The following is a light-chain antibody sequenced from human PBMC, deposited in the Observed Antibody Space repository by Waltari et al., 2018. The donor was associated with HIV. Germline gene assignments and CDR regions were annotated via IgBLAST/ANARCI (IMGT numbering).Light chain of an antibody. CDR2: DNN. CDR3: GAWDSSLSVVV. CDR1: SSNIGNNY. V-gene: IGLV1-51*01. Sequence: QSVLTQPPSFSAAPGQRVTISCSGSSSNIGNNYVSWYQQLPGTAPKVLIYDNNKRPPGIPDRFSGSKSGTSATLGITGLQTGDEADYYCGAWDSSLSVVVFGGGTKLTVL. J-gene: IGLJ2*01.